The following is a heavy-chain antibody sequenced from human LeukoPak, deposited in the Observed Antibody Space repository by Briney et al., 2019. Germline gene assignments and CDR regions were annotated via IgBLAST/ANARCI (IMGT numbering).Heavy chain of an antibody. CDR2: ISAYNGNT. V-gene: IGHV1-18*01. D-gene: IGHD3-10*01. J-gene: IGHJ6*02. Sequence: ASVKVSCKASGYTFTSYAMHWVRQAPGQGLEWMGWISAYNGNTNYAQKLQGRVTMTTDTSTSTAYMELRSLRSDDTAVYYCARVVWFGELLLNYYYYYGMDVWGQGTTVTVSS. CDR3: ARVVWFGELLLNYYYYYGMDV. CDR1: GYTFTSYA.